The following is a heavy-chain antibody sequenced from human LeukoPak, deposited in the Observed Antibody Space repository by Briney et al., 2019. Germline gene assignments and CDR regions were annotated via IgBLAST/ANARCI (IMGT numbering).Heavy chain of an antibody. Sequence: GGSLRLSCAASGFTFSSYAMTWVRQAPGKGLEWVSAISGSGGSTFYSDSVKGRFTISRDNSKKTLSLQMNSLIAADTAVYYCAKDLRSSTSFWGQGTLVTVSS. CDR1: GFTFSSYA. V-gene: IGHV3-23*01. D-gene: IGHD6-13*01. CDR2: ISGSGGST. J-gene: IGHJ4*02. CDR3: AKDLRSSTSF.